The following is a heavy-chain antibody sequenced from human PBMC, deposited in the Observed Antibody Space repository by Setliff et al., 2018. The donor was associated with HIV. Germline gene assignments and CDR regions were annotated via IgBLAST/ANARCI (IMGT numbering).Heavy chain of an antibody. Sequence: RASVKVSCKSSGYTFTGYYMHWVRQAPGQGLEWMGRINPNSGGTNYAQKFQGRVTMTRDTSISTAYMELSRLRSDDTAVYYCARGYGSGSYYNWFDPWGQGTLVTVSS. J-gene: IGHJ5*02. V-gene: IGHV1-2*06. CDR1: GYTFTGYY. CDR3: ARGYGSGSYYNWFDP. D-gene: IGHD3-10*01. CDR2: INPNSGGT.